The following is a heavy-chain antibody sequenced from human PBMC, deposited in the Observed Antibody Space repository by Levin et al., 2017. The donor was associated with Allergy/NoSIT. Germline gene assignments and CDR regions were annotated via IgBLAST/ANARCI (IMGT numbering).Heavy chain of an antibody. CDR3: ARTPGIVVVAAPDAFDI. V-gene: IGHV5-51*01. Sequence: GESLKISCKGSGYSFTNYWIGWVRQMPGKGLEWMGIIYPGDSDTRYSPSFQGQVTISADKSISTAYLQWSSLKASDTAMYYCARTPGIVVVAAPDAFDIWGQGTMVTVSS. CDR2: IYPGDSDT. CDR1: GYSFTNYW. D-gene: IGHD2-15*01. J-gene: IGHJ3*02.